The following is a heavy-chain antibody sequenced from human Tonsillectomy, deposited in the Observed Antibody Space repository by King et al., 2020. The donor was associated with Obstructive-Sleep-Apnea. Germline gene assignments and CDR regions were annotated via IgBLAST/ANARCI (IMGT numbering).Heavy chain of an antibody. D-gene: IGHD7-27*01. CDR1: GFNFGDYR. CDR3: VSDRNWAFDH. J-gene: IGHJ4*02. Sequence: VQLVESGGGLVQPGGSLRLSCAASGFNFGDYRMNWVRQAPGTGLEWISYIFISNDMRRYADAVGGRFTISRDSAKNALYLQMDSLRAEDTAIYFCVSDRNWAFDHWGQGTLVTVSS. V-gene: IGHV3-48*04. CDR2: IFISNDMR.